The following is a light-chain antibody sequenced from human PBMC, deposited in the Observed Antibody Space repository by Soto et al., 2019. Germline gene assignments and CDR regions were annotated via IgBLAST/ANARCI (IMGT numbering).Light chain of an antibody. CDR1: SSDVGGYNY. CDR3: SSYAGSNNPWV. Sequence: QSALTQPPSASGSPGQSVTISCTGTSSDVGGYNYVCWYQQHPGKAPKLMISEVSKRPSGVPDRFSGSKSGNTASLTVSGLQPEDEADYYCSSYAGSNNPWVFGGGTKVTVL. CDR2: EVS. J-gene: IGLJ3*02. V-gene: IGLV2-8*01.